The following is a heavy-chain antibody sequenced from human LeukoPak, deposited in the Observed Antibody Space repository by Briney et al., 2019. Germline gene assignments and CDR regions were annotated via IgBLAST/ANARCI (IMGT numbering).Heavy chain of an antibody. CDR1: GGSISSYY. Sequence: SETLSLTCTVSGGSISSYYWSWIRQPPGKGLEWIGYIYYSGSTNYNPSLKSRVTISVDTSKNQFSLKLSSVTAADTAVYYCARVRYDILTGYPDTFDIWGQGTMVTVSS. CDR3: ARVRYDILTGYPDTFDI. D-gene: IGHD3-9*01. CDR2: IYYSGST. J-gene: IGHJ3*02. V-gene: IGHV4-59*01.